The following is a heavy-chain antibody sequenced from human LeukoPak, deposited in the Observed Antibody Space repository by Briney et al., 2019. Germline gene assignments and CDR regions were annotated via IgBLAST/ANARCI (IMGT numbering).Heavy chain of an antibody. V-gene: IGHV3-33*01. CDR1: GFTFSSYG. Sequence: PGRSLRLSCAASGFTFSSYGMHWVRQAPGKGLEWVAVIWYDGSNKYYADSVKGRFTISRDNSKNTLYLQMNSLRAEDTAVYYCAREIAARPWGPPGYWGQGTLVTVSS. CDR2: IWYDGSNK. CDR3: AREIAARPWGPPGY. D-gene: IGHD6-6*01. J-gene: IGHJ4*02.